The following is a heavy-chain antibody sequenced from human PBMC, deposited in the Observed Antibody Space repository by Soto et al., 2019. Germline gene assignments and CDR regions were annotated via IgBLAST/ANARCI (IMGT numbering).Heavy chain of an antibody. Sequence: SGPTLVKPTQTLTLTCTFSGFSLSTSGVGVGWIRQPPGKALEWLALIYWDDDKRYSPSLKSRLTITKDTSKYQVVLTMTNMDPVDTATYYCAHSRGSISGTYYYDSSGYYYFDYWGQGTLVTVSS. D-gene: IGHD3-22*01. CDR3: AHSRGSISGTYYYDSSGYYYFDY. CDR1: GFSLSTSGVG. J-gene: IGHJ4*02. V-gene: IGHV2-5*02. CDR2: IYWDDDK.